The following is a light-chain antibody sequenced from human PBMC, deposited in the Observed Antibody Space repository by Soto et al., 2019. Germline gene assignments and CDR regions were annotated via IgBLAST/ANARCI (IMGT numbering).Light chain of an antibody. Sequence: DIPMTQSPSTLSGSIGYRFTITCRASQTISSWLAWYQQKPGKAPKLLIYKASTLKSGVPSRFSGSGSGTDFTLTISSLQTEDFATYYCQQSYSTPVFGQGTRLEIK. CDR2: KAS. CDR3: QQSYSTPV. CDR1: QTISSW. J-gene: IGKJ5*01. V-gene: IGKV1-5*03.